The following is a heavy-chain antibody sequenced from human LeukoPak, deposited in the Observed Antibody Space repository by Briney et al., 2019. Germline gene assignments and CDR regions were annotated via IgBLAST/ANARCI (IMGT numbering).Heavy chain of an antibody. CDR1: GFAFSSYE. V-gene: IGHV3-48*01. CDR2: ISSSSSTI. D-gene: IGHD2-2*02. Sequence: GGSLRLSCVASGFAFSSYEMNWVRQAPGKGLEWVSYISSSSSTIYYADSVKGRFTISRDNAKNSLYLQMNSLRAEDTAVYYCARDSVVVPAAISGGDYYYYMDVWGKGTTVTVSS. J-gene: IGHJ6*03. CDR3: ARDSVVVPAAISGGDYYYYMDV.